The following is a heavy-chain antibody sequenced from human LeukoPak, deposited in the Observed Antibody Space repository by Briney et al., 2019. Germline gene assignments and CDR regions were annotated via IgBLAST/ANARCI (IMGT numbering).Heavy chain of an antibody. CDR2: INSDGSGT. Sequence: GGSLRLSCAASGFTFTSYWMHWVRQAPGKGLVWVSRINSDGSGTTYADSVRGRFTMSRDNAKNTLYLQMNSLRAEDTAIYYCAREVGWFDSWGQGTLVTVSS. V-gene: IGHV3-74*01. CDR1: GFTFTSYW. J-gene: IGHJ5*01. CDR3: AREVGWFDS. D-gene: IGHD1-26*01.